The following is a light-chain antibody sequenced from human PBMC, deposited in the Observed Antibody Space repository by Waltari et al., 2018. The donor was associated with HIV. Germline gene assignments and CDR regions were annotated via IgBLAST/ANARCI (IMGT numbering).Light chain of an antibody. J-gene: IGLJ1*01. CDR1: SSNIESTP. V-gene: IGLV1-44*01. CDR3: AAWDDSLNAYV. CDR2: SNN. Sequence: QSVLTQPPSASGTPGQRVTVSCSGSSSNIESTPVNWYRHHPKTAPKLLIYSNNQRPSGVPDRFSGSKSGTSASLAISGLQSEDEADYYCAAWDDSLNAYVFGTGTKVTVL.